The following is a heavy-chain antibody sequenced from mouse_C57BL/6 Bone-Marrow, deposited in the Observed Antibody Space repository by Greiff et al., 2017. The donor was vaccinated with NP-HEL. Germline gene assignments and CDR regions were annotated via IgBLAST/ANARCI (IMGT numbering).Heavy chain of an antibody. CDR2: IDPENGDT. V-gene: IGHV14-4*01. CDR3: TTYSNYY. D-gene: IGHD2-5*01. J-gene: IGHJ2*01. CDR1: GFNIKDDY. Sequence: VQLQQSGAELVRPGASVKLSCTASGFNIKDDYMHWVKQRPEQGLEWIGWIDPENGDTEYASKFQGKATITADTSSNPAYLQLSSLTSEDTAVYYCTTYSNYYWGQGTTLTVSS.